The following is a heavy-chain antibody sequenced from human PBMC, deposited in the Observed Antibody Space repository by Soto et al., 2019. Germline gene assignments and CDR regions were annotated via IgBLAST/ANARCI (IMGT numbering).Heavy chain of an antibody. CDR1: GFTFGSYE. D-gene: IGHD2-2*01. V-gene: IGHV3-48*03. J-gene: IGHJ6*02. CDR2: ISSSGSTI. Sequence: GGSLRLSCAASGFTFGSYEMNWVRQAPGKGLEWVSYISSSGSTIYYADSVKGRFTISRDNAKNSLYLQMNSLRAEDTAVYYCARDSGCSSTSCYLRSDYYYYGMDVWGQGTTVTVSS. CDR3: ARDSGCSSTSCYLRSDYYYYGMDV.